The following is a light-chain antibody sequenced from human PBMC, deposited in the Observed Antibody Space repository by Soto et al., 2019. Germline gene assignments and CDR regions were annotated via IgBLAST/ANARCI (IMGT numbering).Light chain of an antibody. CDR2: GAS. Sequence: EIVMTQSPATLSVSPGERATLSCRASQSVSSDLAWYQQKPGQAPRLLIYGASTRATGIPDRFSGSGSGTEFTLTISSLQSEDFAVYYCQQYINWPITFGQGTRLEIK. CDR3: QQYINWPIT. CDR1: QSVSSD. J-gene: IGKJ5*01. V-gene: IGKV3-15*01.